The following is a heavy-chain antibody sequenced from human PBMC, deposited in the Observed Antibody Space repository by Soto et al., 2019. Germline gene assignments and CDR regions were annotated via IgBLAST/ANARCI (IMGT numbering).Heavy chain of an antibody. CDR3: ARGVDSWSGYLF. CDR2: IHHSGST. Sequence: PSETLSLPCALYGGSFDRYCWSWIRQSPGKGLEWIGEIHHSGSTKYNPSLKRRVSLSVDTSTKQFSPMMTSMTAADRAVYYCARGVDSWSGYLFWGQGTPVTVSS. J-gene: IGHJ4*02. V-gene: IGHV4-34*01. D-gene: IGHD3-3*01. CDR1: GGSFDRYC.